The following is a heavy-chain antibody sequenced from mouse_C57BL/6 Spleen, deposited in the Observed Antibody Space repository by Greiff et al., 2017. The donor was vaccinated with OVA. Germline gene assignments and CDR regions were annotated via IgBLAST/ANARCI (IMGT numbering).Heavy chain of an antibody. CDR1: GFTFTDYY. CDR3: ARYAPYYGSRYFDV. CDR2: IRNKANGYTT. D-gene: IGHD1-1*01. V-gene: IGHV7-3*01. Sequence: DVHLVESGGGLVQPGGSLSLSCAASGFTFTDYYMSWVRQPPGKALEWLGFIRNKANGYTTEYSASVKGRFTISRDNSQSILYLQMNALRAEDSATYYCARYAPYYGSRYFDVWGTGTTVTVSS. J-gene: IGHJ1*03.